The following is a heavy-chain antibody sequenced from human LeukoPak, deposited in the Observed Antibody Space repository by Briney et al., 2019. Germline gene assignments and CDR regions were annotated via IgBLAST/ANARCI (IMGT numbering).Heavy chain of an antibody. CDR3: ARDGVPDY. CDR2: ISYDGSNK. V-gene: IGHV3-30-3*01. J-gene: IGHJ4*02. D-gene: IGHD1-1*01. CDR1: GGTFSSYA. Sequence: SCKASGGTFSSYAMHWVRQAPGKGLEWVAVISYDGSNKYYADSVKGRFTISRDNSKNTLYLQMNSLRAEDTAVYYCARDGVPDYWGQGALVTVSS.